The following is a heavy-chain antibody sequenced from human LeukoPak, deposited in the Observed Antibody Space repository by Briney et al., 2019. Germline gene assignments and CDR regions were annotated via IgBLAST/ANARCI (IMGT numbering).Heavy chain of an antibody. CDR2: IYYSGST. V-gene: IGHV4-59*08. D-gene: IGHD3-9*01. J-gene: IGHJ4*02. CDR1: GGSISSYY. CDR3: ARSSGVLRYFDWLPSHFDY. Sequence: PSETLSLTCTVSGGSISSYYWSWIRQPPGKGLEWIGYIYYSGSTNYNPSLKSRVTISVDTSKNQFSLKLSSVTAADTAVYYCARSSGVLRYFDWLPSHFDYWGQGTLVTVSS.